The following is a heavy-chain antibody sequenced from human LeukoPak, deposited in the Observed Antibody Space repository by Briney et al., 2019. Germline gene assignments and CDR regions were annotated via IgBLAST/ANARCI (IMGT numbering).Heavy chain of an antibody. D-gene: IGHD3-22*01. CDR3: AKDLSYYYDSSGHSFDY. J-gene: IGHJ4*02. CDR2: ISGSGGST. CDR1: GFTFSSYA. Sequence: GGSLRLSCAASGFTFSSYAMSWVRQAPGKGLEWVSAISGSGGSTYYADSVKGRFTISRDNSKNTLYLQMNSLRAEDTAVYYCAKDLSYYYDSSGHSFDYWGRGTLVTVSS. V-gene: IGHV3-23*01.